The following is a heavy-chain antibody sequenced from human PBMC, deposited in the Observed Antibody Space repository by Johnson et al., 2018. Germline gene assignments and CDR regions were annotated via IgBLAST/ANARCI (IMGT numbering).Heavy chain of an antibody. CDR2: INHSGST. V-gene: IGHV4-34*01. CDR1: GGSFSGYY. Sequence: QVQLQQWGAGLLKPSETLSLTCAVYGGSFSGYYWRWICQPPGKGLEWIGEINHSGSTNYNPSLKSRVTISVDTSKNQFSLKLSCVTAADTAVYYCARVTYDFWSGYYRRSGYGMDVWGQGTTVTVSS. CDR3: ARVTYDFWSGYYRRSGYGMDV. D-gene: IGHD3-3*01. J-gene: IGHJ6*02.